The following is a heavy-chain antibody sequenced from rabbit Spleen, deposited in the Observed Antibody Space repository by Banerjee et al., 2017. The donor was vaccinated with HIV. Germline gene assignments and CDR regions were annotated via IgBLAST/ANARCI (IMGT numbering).Heavy chain of an antibody. CDR2: IYAGSSGST. V-gene: IGHV1S40*01. D-gene: IGHD5-1*01. CDR1: GIDFSSGYD. CDR3: ARDADGKNARTYFNL. Sequence: QSLEESGGDLVKPGASLTLTCTASGIDFSSGYDMCWVRQAPGKGLEWIACIYAGSSGSTYYANWAKGRFTISKTSSTTVTLQMTSLTAADTATYFCARDADGKNARTYFNLWGPGTLVTVS. J-gene: IGHJ4*01.